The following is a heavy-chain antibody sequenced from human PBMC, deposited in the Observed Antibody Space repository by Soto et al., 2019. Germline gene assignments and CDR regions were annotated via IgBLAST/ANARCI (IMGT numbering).Heavy chain of an antibody. V-gene: IGHV1-69*01. CDR2: IIPIFGTA. CDR1: GGTFSSYA. D-gene: IGHD6-13*01. CDR3: AGPPRGYSSGMDV. J-gene: IGHJ6*02. Sequence: QVQLVQSGAEVKKPGSSVKGSCKASGGTFSSYAISWVRQAPGQGLEWMGGIIPIFGTANYAQKFQGRVTITADESTSTAYRELRGLRSEARAVYYWAGPPRGYSSGMDVWGQGTTVTVSS.